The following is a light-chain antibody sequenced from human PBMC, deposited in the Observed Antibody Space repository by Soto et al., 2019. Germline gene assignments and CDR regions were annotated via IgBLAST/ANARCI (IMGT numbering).Light chain of an antibody. CDR3: QRYGSSPLIT. V-gene: IGKV3-20*01. Sequence: EIVLTQSPGPLSLSPGERATLSCKSSQSVSSSSLAWYQQRPGQAPRLLIYGTSSRATGIPDRFSGSGSGTDFTLTISRLEPEDFAVYFCQRYGSSPLITLGQGTRLEIK. J-gene: IGKJ5*01. CDR2: GTS. CDR1: QSVSSSS.